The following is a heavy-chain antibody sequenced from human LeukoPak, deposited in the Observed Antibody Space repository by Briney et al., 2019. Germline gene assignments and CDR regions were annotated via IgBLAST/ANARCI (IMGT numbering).Heavy chain of an antibody. CDR3: ARGGGAGIAVADTSGAFDI. D-gene: IGHD6-19*01. V-gene: IGHV1-46*01. J-gene: IGHJ3*02. CDR2: INPSGGST. CDR1: GYTFTSYY. Sequence: GASVKVSCKASGYTFTSYYMHWVRQAPGQGLEWMGIINPSGGSTSYAQKFQGRVTMTRDTSTSTVYMELSSLRSEGTAVYYCARGGGAGIAVADTSGAFDIWGQGTMVTVSS.